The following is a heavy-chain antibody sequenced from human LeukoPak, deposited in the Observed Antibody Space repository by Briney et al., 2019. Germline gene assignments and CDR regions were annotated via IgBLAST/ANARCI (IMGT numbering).Heavy chain of an antibody. CDR3: ARDGLIVVLSPGRPYYYGMDV. J-gene: IGHJ6*02. CDR2: IIPIFGTA. V-gene: IGHV1-69*05. Sequence: GASVKVSCKASGGTFSSYAISWVRQAPGQGLEWMGGIIPIFGTANYAQKFQGRVTMTRDTSTDTVYMHLSSLRSEDTAVYSCARDGLIVVLSPGRPYYYGMDVWGQGTTVIVSS. D-gene: IGHD2-15*01. CDR1: GGTFSSYA.